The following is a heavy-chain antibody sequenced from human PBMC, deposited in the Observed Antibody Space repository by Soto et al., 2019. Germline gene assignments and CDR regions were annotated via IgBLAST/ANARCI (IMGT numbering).Heavy chain of an antibody. CDR2: IYYSGST. D-gene: IGHD2-2*01. Sequence: QVQLQESGPGLVKPSQTLSLTCTVSGGSISSGGYYWSWIRQHPGKGLEWIGYIYYSGSTYYNPCLKSRVTISAATSKNQFSLKLSSVTAADTAVYYCARQCRGSINWFDPWGQGTLVTVSS. CDR3: ARQCRGSINWFDP. J-gene: IGHJ5*02. V-gene: IGHV4-31*03. CDR1: GGSISSGGYY.